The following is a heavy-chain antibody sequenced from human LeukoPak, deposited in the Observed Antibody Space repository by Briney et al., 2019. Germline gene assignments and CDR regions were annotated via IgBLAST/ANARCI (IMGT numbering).Heavy chain of an antibody. CDR3: ARRYCSGGSCYSDGDWFDP. D-gene: IGHD2-15*01. V-gene: IGHV4-4*09. Sequence: PSETLSLTCTVSGGSISSYYWSWIRQPPGKGLEWIGYIYTSGSTNYNPSLKSRVTISVDMSKNQFSLKLSSVTAADTAVYYCARRYCSGGSCYSDGDWFDPWGQGTLVTVYS. J-gene: IGHJ5*02. CDR2: IYTSGST. CDR1: GGSISSYY.